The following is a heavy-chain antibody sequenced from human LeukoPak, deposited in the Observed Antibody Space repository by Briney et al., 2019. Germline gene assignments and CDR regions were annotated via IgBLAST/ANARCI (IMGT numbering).Heavy chain of an antibody. J-gene: IGHJ4*02. Sequence: GGSLRLSCAASGFTFSSYVMSWVRQAPGKGLEWVSAISGSAGSTYYADSVKGRFTISRDNAKNSLYLQMNSLRVEDTAMYYCAADSGGSRYWGQGTLATVSS. V-gene: IGHV3-23*01. D-gene: IGHD2-15*01. CDR1: GFTFSSYV. CDR2: ISGSAGST. CDR3: AADSGGSRY.